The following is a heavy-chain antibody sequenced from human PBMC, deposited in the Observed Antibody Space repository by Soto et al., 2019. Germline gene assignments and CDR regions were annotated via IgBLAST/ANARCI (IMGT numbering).Heavy chain of an antibody. Sequence: ASVKVSCKASGYTFTSYGISWVRQAAGQGLEWMGWISAYNGNTNYAQKLQGRVTMTTDTSTSTAYMELRSLRSDDTAVYYCARLSEVVPAAGSDYWGQGTLVTVPQ. V-gene: IGHV1-18*01. CDR2: ISAYNGNT. CDR1: GYTFTSYG. CDR3: ARLSEVVPAAGSDY. J-gene: IGHJ4*02. D-gene: IGHD2-2*01.